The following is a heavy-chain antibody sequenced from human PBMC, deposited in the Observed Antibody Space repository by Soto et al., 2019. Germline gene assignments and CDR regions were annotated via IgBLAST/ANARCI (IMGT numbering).Heavy chain of an antibody. CDR2: INTYNGNT. V-gene: IGHV1-18*01. J-gene: IGHJ6*02. CDR3: AMVAVFVTSSPQDD. CDR1: GYTFTRYG. Sequence: QVQLVQSGAEVKNPGASVKVSCKSSGYTFTRYGIGWARQAPGQGLEWMGFINTYNGNTNYAQNVQGRVTLTTHTSKSPTYMEMRRLRSNDTDRYYCAMVAVFVTSSPQDDWVQGTTFSVSS. D-gene: IGHD6-19*01.